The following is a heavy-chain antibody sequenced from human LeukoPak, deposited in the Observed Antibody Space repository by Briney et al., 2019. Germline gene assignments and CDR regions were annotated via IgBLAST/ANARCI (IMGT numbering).Heavy chain of an antibody. Sequence: GGSLRLSCAASGFTFSSYGMHWVRQAPGKGLEWVAVIWYDGSNKYYADSVKGRFTITRDNSKSTLYLQMNSLRAEDTAVYYCAREGTAAAGKRRSSQFGYWGQGTLVTVSS. J-gene: IGHJ4*02. CDR2: IWYDGSNK. CDR1: GFTFSSYG. V-gene: IGHV3-33*01. D-gene: IGHD6-13*01. CDR3: AREGTAAAGKRRSSQFGY.